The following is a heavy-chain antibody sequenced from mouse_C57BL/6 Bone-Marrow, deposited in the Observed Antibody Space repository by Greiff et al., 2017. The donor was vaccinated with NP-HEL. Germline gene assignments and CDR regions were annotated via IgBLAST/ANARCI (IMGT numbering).Heavy chain of an antibody. V-gene: IGHV3-6*01. CDR1: GYSITSGYY. J-gene: IGHJ4*01. CDR2: ISYDGSN. Sequence: EVQLQESGPGLVKPSQSLSLTCSVTGYSITSGYYWNWIRQFPGNKLEWMGYISYDGSNNYNPSLKNRISITRDTSKNQFFLKLNSVTTEDTATYYCARAYVLYYAMDYWGQGTSVTVSS. CDR3: ARAYVLYYAMDY. D-gene: IGHD1-1*01.